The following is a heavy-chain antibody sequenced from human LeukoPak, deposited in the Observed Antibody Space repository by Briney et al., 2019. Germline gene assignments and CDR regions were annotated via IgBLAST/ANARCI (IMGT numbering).Heavy chain of an antibody. J-gene: IGHJ4*02. Sequence: GGSLRLSCAASGFTFSNCGMHGVRQAPGKGLEWVAVIRSDGSNKYYADSVKGRFTISRDNSKNTLYLQMNSLRAEDTAVYYCASLYVNSADYWGQGTLVTVSS. CDR2: IRSDGSNK. CDR3: ASLYVNSADY. V-gene: IGHV3-33*01. D-gene: IGHD2-8*01. CDR1: GFTFSNCG.